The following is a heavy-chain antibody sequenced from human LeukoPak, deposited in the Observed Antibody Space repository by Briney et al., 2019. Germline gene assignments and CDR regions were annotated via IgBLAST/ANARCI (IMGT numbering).Heavy chain of an antibody. CDR2: ISSSSSLI. V-gene: IGHV3-21*01. CDR1: GFTFSYYS. Sequence: GGSLRLPCAASGFTFSYYSMNWVRQAPGRGLEWVSCISSSSSLIFYSDSVRGRFTISRDNAKNLLYLHMNSLRVEDTAVYYCAKVDRGDYSSSPVPSYNYYMNVWGKGTRFTVSS. CDR3: AKVDRGDYSSSPVPSYNYYMNV. D-gene: IGHD6-13*01. J-gene: IGHJ6*03.